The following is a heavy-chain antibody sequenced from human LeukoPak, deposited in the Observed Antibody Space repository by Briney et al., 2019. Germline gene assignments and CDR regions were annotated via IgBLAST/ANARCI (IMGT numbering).Heavy chain of an antibody. D-gene: IGHD4-17*01. J-gene: IGHJ4*02. CDR2: ISYDDGSHK. Sequence: RAGGSLRLSCAASGFTFSSYGMHWVRQAPGKGLEWVAVISYDDGSHKYYADSVKGRFTISRDNSKNTLYLQMNSLRAEDTAVYYCAREGIHDYGENYDYWGQGTLVTVSS. V-gene: IGHV3-30*03. CDR3: AREGIHDYGENYDY. CDR1: GFTFSSYG.